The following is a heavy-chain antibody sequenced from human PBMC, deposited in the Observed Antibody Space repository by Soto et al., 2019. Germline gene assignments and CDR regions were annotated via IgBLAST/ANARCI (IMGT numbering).Heavy chain of an antibody. CDR2: IWYDGSNG. D-gene: IGHD1-26*01. CDR1: GFTFSNYG. Sequence: QVQLVESGGGVVQPGRSLRLSCAASGFTFSNYGMHWVRQAPCKGLEWVAIIWYDGSNGYYVDSVKGRFTISRDNSKNTLSLQMNSLRAEDTAVYYCARDRWEFQLFYYGLDVWGQGTTVTVSS. J-gene: IGHJ6*02. V-gene: IGHV3-33*01. CDR3: ARDRWEFQLFYYGLDV.